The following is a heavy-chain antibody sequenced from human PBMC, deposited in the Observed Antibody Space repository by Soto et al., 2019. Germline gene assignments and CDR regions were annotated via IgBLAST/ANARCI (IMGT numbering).Heavy chain of an antibody. V-gene: IGHV3-30*18. Sequence: QVQLVESGGGVVQPGRSLRLSCAASGFTFSSYGMHWVRQAPGKGLEWVAVISYDGSNKYYADSVKGRFTISRDNSKNTLYLQMNSLRAEDTAVYYCAKGRWYGDYGNGQDPVDYWGQGTLVTVSS. CDR2: ISYDGSNK. CDR1: GFTFSSYG. CDR3: AKGRWYGDYGNGQDPVDY. J-gene: IGHJ4*02. D-gene: IGHD4-17*01.